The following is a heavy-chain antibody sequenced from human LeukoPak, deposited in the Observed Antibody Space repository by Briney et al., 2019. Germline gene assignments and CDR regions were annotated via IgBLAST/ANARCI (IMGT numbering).Heavy chain of an antibody. CDR1: GGTFSSYA. J-gene: IGHJ4*02. CDR3: ARGGDQLLLSLLDY. D-gene: IGHD2-2*01. V-gene: IGHV1-69*13. CDR2: IIPIFGTA. Sequence: SVTVSCKASGGTFSSYAISWVRQAPGQGLEWMGGIIPIFGTANYAQKFQGRVTITADESTSTAYMELSSLRSEDTAVYYCARGGDQLLLSLLDYWGQGTLVTVSS.